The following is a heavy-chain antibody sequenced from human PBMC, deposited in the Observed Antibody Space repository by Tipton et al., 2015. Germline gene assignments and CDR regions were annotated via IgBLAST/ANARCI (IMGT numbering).Heavy chain of an antibody. J-gene: IGHJ6*02. D-gene: IGHD3-3*01. CDR1: DGSISSYY. CDR3: ARLFPSVTHYDFWSGPSRDYYGMGV. Sequence: TLSLTCAVYDGSISSYYWSWIRQPAGKGLEWIGRIYTSGSTNYNPSLKSRVTMSVDTSKNQFSLKLSSVTAADTAVYYCARLFPSVTHYDFWSGPSRDYYGMGVWGQGTTVTVSS. V-gene: IGHV4-59*10. CDR2: IYTSGST.